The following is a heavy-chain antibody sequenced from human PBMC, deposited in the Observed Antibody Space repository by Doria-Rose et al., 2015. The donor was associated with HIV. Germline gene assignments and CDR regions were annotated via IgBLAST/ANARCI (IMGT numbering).Heavy chain of an antibody. CDR2: ISWDSVTV. V-gene: IGHV3-9*01. D-gene: IGHD3-3*01. CDR3: AKAPIIGPKYYFYRDV. Sequence: VQLVQSGGGLVQPGRSLRLSCVGSGFSFESYAMHWVRLAPVQGLEWVAGISWDSVTVGNADSVEGRFTISRNNAKKSVYLEMRSLRPEDTAFYYCAKAPIIGPKYYFYRDVWGKGTSGTVSS. J-gene: IGHJ6*03. CDR1: GFSFESYA.